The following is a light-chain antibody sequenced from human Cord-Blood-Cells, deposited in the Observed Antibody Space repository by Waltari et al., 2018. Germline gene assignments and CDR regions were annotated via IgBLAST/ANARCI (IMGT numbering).Light chain of an antibody. CDR3: CSYAGSSTYV. V-gene: IGLV2-23*01. J-gene: IGLJ1*01. CDR1: SSDVGSYNL. CDR2: EGS. Sequence: QSALTQPASVSGSPGQSITISRTGPSSDVGSYNLVSWYHQHPGKAPQLMIYEGSKRPSGVSNRFSGSKSGNTASLTISGLQAEDEADYYCCSYAGSSTYVFGTGTKVTVL.